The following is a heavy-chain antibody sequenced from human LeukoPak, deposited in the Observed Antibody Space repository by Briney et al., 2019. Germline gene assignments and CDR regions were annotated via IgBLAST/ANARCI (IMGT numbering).Heavy chain of an antibody. V-gene: IGHV1-2*02. CDR1: GYTFNDYY. CDR3: TREARAGNWFNP. J-gene: IGHJ5*02. Sequence: ASVKVSCKAAGYTFNDYYIHWVRQAPGQGLELMGWINPDSGGTKYAQKFQGRGTMTRDTSIRTVYMALSRLTYDDTAVFYCTREARAGNWFNPWGQGTLVTVSS. CDR2: INPDSGGT. D-gene: IGHD5-12*01.